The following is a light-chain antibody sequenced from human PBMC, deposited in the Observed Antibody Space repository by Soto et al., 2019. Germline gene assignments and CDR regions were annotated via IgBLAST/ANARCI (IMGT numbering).Light chain of an antibody. CDR1: SSNIGSNT. Sequence: QLVLTQPPSASGTPGQRVTISCSGSSSNIGSNTVNWYQQLPGTAPKLLIYSNNQRPSGVPDRFSGSKSGTSASLAISGLQSADEADYYCAAWDDSLNGPVFGGGTKLNVL. V-gene: IGLV1-44*01. J-gene: IGLJ2*01. CDR3: AAWDDSLNGPV. CDR2: SNN.